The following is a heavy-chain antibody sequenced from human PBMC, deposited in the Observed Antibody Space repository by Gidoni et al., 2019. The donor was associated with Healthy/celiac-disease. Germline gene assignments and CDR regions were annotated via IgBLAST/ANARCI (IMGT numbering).Heavy chain of an antibody. V-gene: IGHV3-23*01. J-gene: IGHJ4*02. Sequence: EVQLLESGGGLVQPGGSLRLSCAASGFTFSSYAMSWVRQAPGKGLEWVSAISGSGGSTYYADSVKGRFTISRDNSKNTLYLQMNSLRAEDTAVYYCAKEVEGDMIVVDSLRCYFDYWGQGTLVTVSS. CDR3: AKEVEGDMIVVDSLRCYFDY. CDR2: ISGSGGST. CDR1: GFTFSSYA. D-gene: IGHD3-22*01.